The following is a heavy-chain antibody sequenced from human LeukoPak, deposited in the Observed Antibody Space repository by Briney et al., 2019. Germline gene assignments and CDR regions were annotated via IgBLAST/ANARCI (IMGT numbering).Heavy chain of an antibody. D-gene: IGHD3-10*01. V-gene: IGHV4-39*02. CDR3: AANSADYNTLGSSYKV. CDR2: IYYSGST. Sequence: SETLSLTCTVSGGSISSSSYYWGWIRQPPGKGLEWIGSIYYSGSTYYNPSLKSRVTISVDTSKNHFSLRLSSVTAADTAVYYCAANSADYNTLGSSYKVWGQGTLVTVSS. CDR1: GGSISSSSYY. J-gene: IGHJ4*02.